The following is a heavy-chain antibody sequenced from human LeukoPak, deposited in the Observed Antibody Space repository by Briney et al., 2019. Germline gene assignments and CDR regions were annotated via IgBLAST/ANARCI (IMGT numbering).Heavy chain of an antibody. V-gene: IGHV1-69*01. CDR1: GGTFSSYA. CDR3: ARAQEPDIVVVPAYNWFDP. CDR2: IIPIFGTA. J-gene: IGHJ5*02. D-gene: IGHD2-2*01. Sequence: SVKVSCKASGGTFSSYAISWVRQAPGQGLEWMGAIIPIFGTANYAQKFQGRVTITADESTSTAYMELSSLRSEDTAVYYCARAQEPDIVVVPAYNWFDPWGQGTLVTVSS.